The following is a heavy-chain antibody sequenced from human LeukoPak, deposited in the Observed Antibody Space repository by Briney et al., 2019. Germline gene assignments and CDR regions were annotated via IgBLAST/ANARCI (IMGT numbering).Heavy chain of an antibody. CDR3: ARGFSSSWSYSEN. CDR2: IIPLLNTS. CDR1: GGTFRSKA. J-gene: IGHJ4*02. D-gene: IGHD6-13*01. V-gene: IGHV1-69*05. Sequence: ASVKVSCKASGGTFRSKAINWVRQAPGQGLEWMGGIIPLLNTSIYAQKFQGRVTIITDESATTADMELNSLRSEDTAVYFCARGFSSSWSYSENWGQGTLVTVSS.